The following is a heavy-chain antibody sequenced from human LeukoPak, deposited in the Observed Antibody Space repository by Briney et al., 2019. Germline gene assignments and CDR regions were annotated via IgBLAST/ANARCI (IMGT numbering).Heavy chain of an antibody. CDR1: GFTVSSNY. CDR3: ARDYYDSSGPNWFDP. V-gene: IGHV3-53*01. Sequence: GGSLRLSCAASGFTVSSNYMSWVRQAPGKGLEWVSVIYSGGSTYYADSVKGRFTISRDNSKNTLYLQMNSLRAEDTAGYYCARDYYDSSGPNWFDPWGQGTLVTVSS. CDR2: IYSGGST. J-gene: IGHJ5*02. D-gene: IGHD3-22*01.